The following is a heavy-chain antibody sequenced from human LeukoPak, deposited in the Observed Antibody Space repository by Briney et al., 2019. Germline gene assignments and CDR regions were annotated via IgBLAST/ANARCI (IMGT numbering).Heavy chain of an antibody. CDR1: GFTFSSYA. D-gene: IGHD1-26*01. CDR3: AREASGSYFHH. J-gene: IGHJ1*01. V-gene: IGHV3-23*01. Sequence: GGSLRLSCVVSGFTFSSYAMSWVRQAPGKGLEWVSGITGSGETTFYADSVKGRFTISRDNSKNTVYLQMNRLRAEDTAVYYCAREASGSYFHHWGQGTLVTVSS. CDR2: ITGSGETT.